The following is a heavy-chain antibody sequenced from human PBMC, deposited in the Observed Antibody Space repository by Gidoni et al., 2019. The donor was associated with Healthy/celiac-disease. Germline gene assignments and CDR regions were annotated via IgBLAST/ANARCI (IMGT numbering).Heavy chain of an antibody. Sequence: QVQLVQSGAEVKKPGVSVKVSCKASGYTFTSYYMHWVRQAPGQGLEWMGIINPSGGSTSYAQKFQGRVTMTRDTSTSTVYMELSSLRSEDTAVYYCLVDYGGNLAYWGQGTLVTVSS. D-gene: IGHD4-17*01. J-gene: IGHJ4*02. CDR1: GYTFTSYY. V-gene: IGHV1-46*01. CDR3: LVDYGGNLAY. CDR2: INPSGGST.